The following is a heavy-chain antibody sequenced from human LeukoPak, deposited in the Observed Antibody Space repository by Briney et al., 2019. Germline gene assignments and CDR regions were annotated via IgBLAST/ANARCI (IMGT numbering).Heavy chain of an antibody. J-gene: IGHJ6*03. CDR3: ARGGDRTYYYYYYMDV. CDR1: GGSISSGGYY. Sequence: SETLSLTCTVSGGSISSGGYYWSWIRQHPGKGLEWIGYIYYSGSTYYNPPLKSRVTISVDTSKNQFSLKLSSVTAEDTAVYYCARGGDRTYYYYYYMDVWGKGTTVTVSS. D-gene: IGHD3-16*01. CDR2: IYYSGST. V-gene: IGHV4-31*03.